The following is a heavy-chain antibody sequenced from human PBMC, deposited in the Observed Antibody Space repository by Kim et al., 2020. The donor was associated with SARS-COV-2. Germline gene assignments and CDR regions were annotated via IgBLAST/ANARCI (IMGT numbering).Heavy chain of an antibody. Sequence: GGSLRLSCAASEFPFNTYAMSWVRQAPGRGLEWVSTITDSGVTTFYADSVKGRFTISRYNSKNTLFLHMNSLRVEDTAVYYCTGSRGGIRLHSFDYWGQGTLVTVSS. CDR2: ITDSGVTT. V-gene: IGHV3-23*01. CDR1: EFPFNTYA. D-gene: IGHD1-1*01. J-gene: IGHJ4*02. CDR3: TGSRGGIRLHSFDY.